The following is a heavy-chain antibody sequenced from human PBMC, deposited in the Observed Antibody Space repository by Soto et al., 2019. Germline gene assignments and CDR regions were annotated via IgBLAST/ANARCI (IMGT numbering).Heavy chain of an antibody. CDR2: IYSTGST. V-gene: IGHV3-53*01. CDR1: GFTVRSTY. CDR3: TGDPSGRSRYDY. Sequence: GGSLRLACAASGFTVRSTYMSWVRQAPGRGLEWVSIIYSTGSTYYADSAQGRFTISRDNSKNTLYLQMNSLRAEDTALYYCTGDPSGRSRYDYWGQGTLVTVYS. J-gene: IGHJ4*02. D-gene: IGHD1-26*01.